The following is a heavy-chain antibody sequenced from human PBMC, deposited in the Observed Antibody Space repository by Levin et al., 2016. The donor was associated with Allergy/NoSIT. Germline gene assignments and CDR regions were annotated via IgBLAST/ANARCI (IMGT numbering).Heavy chain of an antibody. Sequence: GESLKISCAASRFTFSSYEMNWVRQAPGKGLEWVSLISSSSSYIYYADSVKGRFTISRDNAKNSLYLQMNSLRAEDTAVYYCARDHCPYLYCSSTTCPEYWGQGTLVTVSS. J-gene: IGHJ4*02. D-gene: IGHD2-2*01. CDR3: ARDHCPYLYCSSTTCPEY. V-gene: IGHV3-21*01. CDR2: ISSSSSYI. CDR1: RFTFSSYE.